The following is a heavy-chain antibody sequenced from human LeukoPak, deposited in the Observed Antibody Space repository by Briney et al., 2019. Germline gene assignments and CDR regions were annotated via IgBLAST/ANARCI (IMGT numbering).Heavy chain of an antibody. D-gene: IGHD3-3*01. CDR3: ARVNSALVVSLEGSWAGSLGFDH. CDR1: KFTFSNYT. J-gene: IGHJ4*02. V-gene: IGHV3-21*06. CDR2: ISGSSRYI. Sequence: GGSLRLSCAASKFTFSNYTLTWVRQSPGKGLDWVSSISGSSRYIHYSDSVKGRFTISRDNAKNSLYLQMDSPTADDTAVYYCARVNSALVVSLEGSWAGSLGFDHWGQGTLVTVSS.